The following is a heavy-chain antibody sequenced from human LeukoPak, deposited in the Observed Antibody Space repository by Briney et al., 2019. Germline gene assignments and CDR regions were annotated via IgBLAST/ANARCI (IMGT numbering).Heavy chain of an antibody. CDR2: RYYSGST. CDR1: GGSISSYY. CDR3: ARVRGDFETD. V-gene: IGHV4-59*01. J-gene: IGHJ1*01. D-gene: IGHD3-16*01. Sequence: SETLSLTCSVSGGSISSYYWTWIRQPPGKGLEWIGYRYYSGSTTHNPSLKSRVTISVDMSKSQFSLKLISVTAADAAIYYCARVRGDFETDWGQGTLVTVSS.